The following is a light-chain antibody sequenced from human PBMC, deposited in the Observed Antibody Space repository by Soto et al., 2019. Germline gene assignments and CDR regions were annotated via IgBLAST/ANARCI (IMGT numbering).Light chain of an antibody. Sequence: DIQMTQSPSSLSAAVGDRVTITCRASESISSYLNWYQQKPGKAPNLLIYAASTLQSGVPSRFSGGGSGTDFTLTISSLQPEDFATYYCQQVNVYPSTFGGGTKVDIK. J-gene: IGKJ4*01. CDR1: ESISSY. CDR3: QQVNVYPST. V-gene: IGKV1-39*01. CDR2: AAS.